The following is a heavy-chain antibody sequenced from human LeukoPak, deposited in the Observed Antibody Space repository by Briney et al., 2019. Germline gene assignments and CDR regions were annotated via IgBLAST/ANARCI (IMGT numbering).Heavy chain of an antibody. V-gene: IGHV4-30-4*01. CDR1: GGSISSGDYY. J-gene: IGHJ5*02. D-gene: IGHD3-22*01. Sequence: SRTLSLTCTVSGGSISSGDYYWSWIRQPPGKGLEWIGYIYYSGSTYYNPSLKSRVTISVDTSKNQFSLKLSSVTAADTAVYYCARDLRDSSGYYPRNWFDPWGQGTLVTVSS. CDR2: IYYSGST. CDR3: ARDLRDSSGYYPRNWFDP.